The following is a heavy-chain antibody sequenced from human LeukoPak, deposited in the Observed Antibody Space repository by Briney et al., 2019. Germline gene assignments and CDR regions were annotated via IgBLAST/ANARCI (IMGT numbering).Heavy chain of an antibody. CDR2: ISAYNGNT. V-gene: IGHV1-18*01. CDR1: GGTFSSYA. Sequence: ASVKVSCKASGGTFSSYAISWVRQAPGQGLEWMGWISAYNGNTNYAQKLQGRVTMTTDTSTSTAYMELRSLRSDDTAVYYCARGRDGYNFGAFDIWGQGTMVTVSS. J-gene: IGHJ3*02. CDR3: ARGRDGYNFGAFDI. D-gene: IGHD5-24*01.